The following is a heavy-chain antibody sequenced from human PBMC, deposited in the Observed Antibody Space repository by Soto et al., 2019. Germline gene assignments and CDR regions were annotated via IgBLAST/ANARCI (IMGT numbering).Heavy chain of an antibody. D-gene: IGHD2-2*01. CDR1: GFTFSSHC. CDR2: IKQDGSEK. J-gene: IGHJ6*02. V-gene: IGHV3-7*01. Sequence: GRSLRLSCAASGFTFSSHCMSWVRQAPGKGLEWVANIKQDGSEKYYVDSVKGRFTISRDNAKNSLYLQMNSLRAEDTAVYYCARGVYCSSTSCYWGMDVWGQGTTVTVSS. CDR3: ARGVYCSSTSCYWGMDV.